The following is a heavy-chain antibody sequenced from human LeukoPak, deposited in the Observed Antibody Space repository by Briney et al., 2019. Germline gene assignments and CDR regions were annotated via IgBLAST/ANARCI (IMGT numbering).Heavy chain of an antibody. J-gene: IGHJ4*02. Sequence: ASVKVSCKASGYTFNGYYMHWVRQAPGQGLEWMGWINPNSGGINYAQDFQGRVTLTRDTSISTAYVELRSLRSDDTAVYYCARDLLRYYDWLTMAGYWGQGTLVSVSS. CDR1: GYTFNGYY. CDR3: ARDLLRYYDWLTMAGY. CDR2: INPNSGGI. V-gene: IGHV1-2*02. D-gene: IGHD3-9*01.